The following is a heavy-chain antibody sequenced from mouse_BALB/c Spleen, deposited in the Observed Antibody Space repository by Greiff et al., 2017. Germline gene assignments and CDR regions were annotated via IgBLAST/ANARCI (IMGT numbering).Heavy chain of an antibody. D-gene: IGHD1-1*01. J-gene: IGHJ1*01. Sequence: LQESGPELVKPGASVKVSCKASGYAFTSYNMYWVKQSHGKSLEWIGYIDPYNGGTSYNQKFKGKATLTVDKSSSTAYMHLNSLTSEDSAVYYCAIKGLDYYGRSYGGVWGAGTTVTVSS. CDR3: AIKGLDYYGRSYGGV. CDR2: IDPYNGGT. CDR1: GYAFTSYN. V-gene: IGHV1S135*01.